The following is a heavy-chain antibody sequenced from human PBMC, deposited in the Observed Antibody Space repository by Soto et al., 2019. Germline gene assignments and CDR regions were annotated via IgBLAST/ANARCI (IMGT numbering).Heavy chain of an antibody. CDR1: GYTFTSYY. V-gene: IGHV1-46*01. J-gene: IGHJ4*02. D-gene: IGHD3-3*01. CDR2: INPSGGST. Sequence: ASVKVSCKASGYTFTSYYMHWVRQAPGQGLEWMGIINPSGGSTSYAQKFQGRVTMTRDTSTSTVYMELSSLRSEDTAVYYCARYAGAYYAFWSGYSNYFHYWGQGTLVTVSS. CDR3: ARYAGAYYAFWSGYSNYFHY.